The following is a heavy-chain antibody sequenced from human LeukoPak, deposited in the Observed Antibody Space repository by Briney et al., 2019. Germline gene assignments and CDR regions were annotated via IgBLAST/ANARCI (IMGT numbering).Heavy chain of an antibody. CDR3: ARDTAYYYGSGTDAVDY. D-gene: IGHD3-10*01. CDR1: GFTFSSYS. J-gene: IGHJ4*02. V-gene: IGHV3-48*02. CDR2: ISSSSSTI. Sequence: GGSLPLSCAASGFTFSSYSMNWVRQAPGKGLEWVSYISSSSSTIYYADSVKGRFTISRDNAKNSLYLQMNSLRDEDTAVYYCARDTAYYYGSGTDAVDYWGQGPLVTVSS.